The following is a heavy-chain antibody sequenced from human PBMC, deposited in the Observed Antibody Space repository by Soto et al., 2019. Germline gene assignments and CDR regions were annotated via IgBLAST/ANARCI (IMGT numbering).Heavy chain of an antibody. CDR3: ASTVGATSWGMGHDY. CDR2: ISSSSSYT. J-gene: IGHJ4*02. V-gene: IGHV3-11*06. CDR1: GFTFSDYY. D-gene: IGHD1-26*01. Sequence: QVQLVESGGGLVKPGGSLRLSCAASGFTFSDYYMSWIRQAPGKGLEWVSYISSSSSYTNYADSVKGRFTISRDNAKNSLYLQMNSLRAEDTAVYYCASTVGATSWGMGHDYWGQGTLVTVSS.